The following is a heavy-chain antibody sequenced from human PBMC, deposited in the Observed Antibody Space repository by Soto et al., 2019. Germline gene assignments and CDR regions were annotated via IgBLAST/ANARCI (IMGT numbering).Heavy chain of an antibody. CDR1: GYTFISFY. CDR3: ARVGGQDSSGYFDY. Sequence: ASVKVSCKASGYTFISFYVHWVRQAPGQGLEWMGVVNANGGSTNYAQKFQGRVTITADESTSTAYMELSSLRSEDTAVYYCARVGGQDSSGYFDYWGQGTLVTVSS. D-gene: IGHD3-22*01. J-gene: IGHJ4*02. V-gene: IGHV1-46*01. CDR2: VNANGGST.